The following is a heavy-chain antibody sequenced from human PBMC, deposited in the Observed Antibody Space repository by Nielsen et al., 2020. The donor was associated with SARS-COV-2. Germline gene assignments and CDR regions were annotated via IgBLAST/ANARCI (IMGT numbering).Heavy chain of an antibody. J-gene: IGHJ4*02. CDR1: GGSISSYY. Sequence: SETLSLTCTVSGGSISSYYWSWIRQPPGKGLEWIGYIYYSGSTNYNPSPKSRVTISVDTSKNQFSLKLSSVTAADTAVYYCAREAVAGTFTWGQGTLVTVSS. CDR2: IYYSGST. V-gene: IGHV4-59*01. CDR3: AREAVAGTFT. D-gene: IGHD6-19*01.